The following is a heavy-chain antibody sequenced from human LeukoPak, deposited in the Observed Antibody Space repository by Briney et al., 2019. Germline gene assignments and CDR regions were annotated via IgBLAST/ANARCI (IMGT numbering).Heavy chain of an antibody. D-gene: IGHD3-10*01. J-gene: IGHJ4*02. CDR3: ARRRVYYYGSGSYYDY. Sequence: PSETLSLTCAVYGGSFSGYYWSWIRQPPGEGLEWIGEINHSGSTNYNPSLKSRVTISVDTSKNQFSLKLSSVTAADTAVYYCARRRVYYYGSGSYYDYWGQGTLVTVSS. CDR1: GGSFSGYY. CDR2: INHSGST. V-gene: IGHV4-34*01.